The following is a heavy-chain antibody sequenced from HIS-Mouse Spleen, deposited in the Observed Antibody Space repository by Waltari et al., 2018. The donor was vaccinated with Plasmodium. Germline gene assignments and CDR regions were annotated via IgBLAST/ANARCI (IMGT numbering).Heavy chain of an antibody. CDR3: ARVDYGSGDYYYYYGMDV. CDR1: GYSISSGYY. V-gene: IGHV4-38-2*02. Sequence: QVQLQESGPGLVKPSETLSLTCTVSGYSISSGYYWGWIRQPPGKGLEWIGSIYHSGSTYYNPSLKSRVTISVDTSKNQFSLKLSSVTAADTAGYYGARVDYGSGDYYYYYGMDVWGQGTTVTVSS. J-gene: IGHJ6*02. CDR2: IYHSGST. D-gene: IGHD3-10*01.